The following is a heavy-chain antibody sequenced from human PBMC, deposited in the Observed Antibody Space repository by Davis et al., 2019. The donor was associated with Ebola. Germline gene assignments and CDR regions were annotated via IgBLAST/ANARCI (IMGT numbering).Heavy chain of an antibody. CDR3: ARQASFRDV. CDR1: GYTFSDYY. J-gene: IGHJ6*02. D-gene: IGHD1-26*01. V-gene: IGHV1-2*06. CDR2: INPNSGDT. Sequence: ASVKVSCKASGYTFSDYYIHWVRQAPGQGLEWMGRINPNSGDTDYAQKLQGRVTMTTDTSTSTAYMELRSLRSDDTAVYYCARQASFRDVWGQGTTVTVSS.